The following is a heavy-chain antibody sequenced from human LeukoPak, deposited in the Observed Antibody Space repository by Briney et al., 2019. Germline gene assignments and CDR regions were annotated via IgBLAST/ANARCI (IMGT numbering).Heavy chain of an antibody. Sequence: GGSLRLSCAASGFTFSKAWMSWVRQAPGKGLEWAGHIKSKTDGGTTEYAAPVKGRFTISRDDSQNTLYLQMNSLKIDDTGVYYCATSAALVYWGQGILVTVSS. CDR3: ATSAALVY. CDR2: IKSKTDGGTT. J-gene: IGHJ4*02. D-gene: IGHD2-15*01. V-gene: IGHV3-15*01. CDR1: GFTFSKAW.